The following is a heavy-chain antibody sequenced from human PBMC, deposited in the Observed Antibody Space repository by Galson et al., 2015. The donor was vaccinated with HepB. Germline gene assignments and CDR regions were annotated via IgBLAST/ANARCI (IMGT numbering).Heavy chain of an antibody. CDR1: GFIFSSYA. CDR3: AKDRTYCSSTSCYISADY. V-gene: IGHV3-30*18. CDR2: ISDDASIK. J-gene: IGHJ4*02. Sequence: SLRLSCAASGFIFSSYAMHRVRQAPGKGLEWVAVISDDASIKFYADSVKGRFTISRDNSKNMLYLQMNSLRAEDTAVYYCAKDRTYCSSTSCYISADYWGQGTLVTVSS. D-gene: IGHD2-2*02.